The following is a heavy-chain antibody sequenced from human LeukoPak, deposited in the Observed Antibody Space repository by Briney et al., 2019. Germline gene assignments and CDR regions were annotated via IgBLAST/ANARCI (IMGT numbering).Heavy chain of an antibody. CDR1: GYTFTGYY. V-gene: IGHV1-2*02. CDR2: INPNSGGT. Sequence: GASVKVSCKASGYTFTGYYMHWVRQAPGQGLEWMGWINPNSGGTNYAQKFQGRVTMTRDTSISTAYMELSRLRSDDTAVYYCARDGIAVAGTIFWFDPWGQGTLVTVSS. J-gene: IGHJ5*02. D-gene: IGHD6-19*01. CDR3: ARDGIAVAGTIFWFDP.